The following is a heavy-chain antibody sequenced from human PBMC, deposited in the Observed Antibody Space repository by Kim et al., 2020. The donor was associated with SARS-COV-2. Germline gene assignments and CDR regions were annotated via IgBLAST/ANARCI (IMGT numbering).Heavy chain of an antibody. CDR1: GFTFSSYA. Sequence: GSLRLSCAASGFTFSSYAMTWVRQAPGKGLEWVSFISSTGSIIYYADSVEGRFTISRDNAKNSVSLQMNSLRDEDTAMSYCASRGYYIYFCGQGTLFTV. CDR3: ASRGYYIYF. CDR2: ISSTGSII. D-gene: IGHD6-13*01. J-gene: IGHJ4*02. V-gene: IGHV3-48*02.